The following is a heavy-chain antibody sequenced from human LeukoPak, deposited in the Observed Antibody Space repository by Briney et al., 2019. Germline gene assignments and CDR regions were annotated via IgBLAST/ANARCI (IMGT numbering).Heavy chain of an antibody. CDR3: ARSWNLNWFDP. CDR1: GFTFSSYA. D-gene: IGHD1-1*01. V-gene: IGHV3-30*01. J-gene: IGHJ5*02. CDR2: ISYDGSNK. Sequence: GGSLRLSCAASGFTFSSYAMHWVRQAPGKGLEWVAVISYDGSNKYYADSVKGRFTIPRDNSKNTLYLQMNSLRAEDTAVYYCARSWNLNWFDPWGQGTLVTVSS.